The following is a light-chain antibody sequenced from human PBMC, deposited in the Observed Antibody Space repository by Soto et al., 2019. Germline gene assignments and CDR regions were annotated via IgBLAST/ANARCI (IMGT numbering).Light chain of an antibody. J-gene: IGLJ3*02. CDR1: SGSVSTTYY. CDR2: STN. Sequence: QAVVTQEPTFSVSPGGTVTLTCGLSSGSVSTTYYPHWYQQTPGQAPRTLIYSTNTRSSGVPVRFSGSILGYKAALTITGAQADDESDYYCVLYMGDGIWMFGGGTKLTVL. CDR3: VLYMGDGIWM. V-gene: IGLV8-61*01.